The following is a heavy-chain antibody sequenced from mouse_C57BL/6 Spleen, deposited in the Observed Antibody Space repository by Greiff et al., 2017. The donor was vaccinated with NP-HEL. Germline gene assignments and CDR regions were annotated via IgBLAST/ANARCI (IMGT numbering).Heavy chain of an antibody. CDR3: AREGRGRDY. Sequence: EVKVEESGPGLVKPSQSLSLTCSVTGYSITSGYYWNWIRQFPGNKLEWMGYISYDGSNNYNPSLKNRISITRDTSKNQFFLKLNSVTTEDTATYYCAREGRGRDYWGQGTTLTVSS. CDR1: GYSITSGYY. CDR2: ISYDGSN. V-gene: IGHV3-6*01. J-gene: IGHJ2*01.